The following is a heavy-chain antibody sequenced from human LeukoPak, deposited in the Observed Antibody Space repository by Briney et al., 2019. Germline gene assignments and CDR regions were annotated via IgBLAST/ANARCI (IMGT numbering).Heavy chain of an antibody. D-gene: IGHD3-22*01. CDR1: GFTFSDYY. CDR2: ISSSSSYT. CDR3: ARVKIGDYDSSGYWLPFDY. Sequence: GGSLRLSCAASGFTFSDYYMSWIRQAPGKGLEWVSYISSSSSYTNYADSVKGRFTISRDNAKNSLYLQMNSLRAEDTAVHYCARVKIGDYDSSGYWLPFDYWGQGTLVTVSS. V-gene: IGHV3-11*06. J-gene: IGHJ4*02.